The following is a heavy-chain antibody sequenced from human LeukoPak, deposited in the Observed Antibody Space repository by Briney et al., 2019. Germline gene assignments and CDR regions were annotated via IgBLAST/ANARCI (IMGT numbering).Heavy chain of an antibody. CDR3: ARHRGRIFGVVTFDY. CDR1: GFSISSDYY. J-gene: IGHJ4*02. D-gene: IGHD3-3*01. V-gene: IGHV4-38-2*02. Sequence: SETLSLTCNVFGFSISSDYYWGWIRQPPGEGLEWTATIYHDGSTYYNPSLKGRVIISLDTSKNQFSLKLSSVTAADTAVYYCARHRGRIFGVVTFDYWGQGTLVTVSS. CDR2: IYHDGST.